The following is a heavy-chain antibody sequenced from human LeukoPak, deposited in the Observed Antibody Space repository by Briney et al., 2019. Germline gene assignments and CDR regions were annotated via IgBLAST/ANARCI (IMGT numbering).Heavy chain of an antibody. J-gene: IGHJ4*02. D-gene: IGHD2-2*03. CDR1: GFTFSSYA. CDR2: ISYDGSNK. Sequence: GRSLRLSCAASGFTFSSYAMHGVRQAPGKGLEGVAVISYDGSNKYYADSVKGRFTISRDNSKNTLYLQMNSLRAEDTAVYYCARDLDIVVVPADLFDYWGQGTLVTVSS. CDR3: ARDLDIVVVPADLFDY. V-gene: IGHV3-30-3*01.